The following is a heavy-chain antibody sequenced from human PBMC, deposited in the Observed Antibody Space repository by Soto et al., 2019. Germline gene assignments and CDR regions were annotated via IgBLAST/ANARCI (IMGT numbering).Heavy chain of an antibody. CDR2: IYPGDSDT. CDR1: GYSFTSYW. Sequence: GESLKISCKGSGYSFTSYWIGWVRQVPGKGLEWMGIIYPGDSDTRYSPSFQGQVTISADKSISTAYLQWSSLKASDTAMYYCAREGAYYYDSSGYYSPYYFDYWGQGTLVTVSS. J-gene: IGHJ4*02. CDR3: AREGAYYYDSSGYYSPYYFDY. V-gene: IGHV5-51*01. D-gene: IGHD3-22*01.